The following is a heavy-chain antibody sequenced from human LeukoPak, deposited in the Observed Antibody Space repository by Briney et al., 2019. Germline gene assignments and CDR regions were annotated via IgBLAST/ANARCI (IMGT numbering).Heavy chain of an antibody. V-gene: IGHV3-23*01. CDR3: ATEIVVVVAATN. J-gene: IGHJ4*02. CDR2: ISGSGGST. D-gene: IGHD2-15*01. CDR1: GFTFSSYA. Sequence: AGGSLRLSCAASGFTFSSYAMSWVRQAPGKGLEWVSAISGSGGSTYYADSVKGRFTISRDNSKNTLYLQMNSLRAEDTAVYYRATEIVVVVAATNWGQGTLVTVSS.